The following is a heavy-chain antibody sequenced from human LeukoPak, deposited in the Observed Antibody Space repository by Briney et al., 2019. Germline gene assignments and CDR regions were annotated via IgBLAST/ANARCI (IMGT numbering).Heavy chain of an antibody. CDR1: GFTFSSYW. CDR2: IKQDGSEK. V-gene: IGHV3-7*01. CDR3: AREGAGGRYFDWLLYFDY. J-gene: IGHJ4*02. Sequence: GGPLRLSCAASGFTFSSYWMTWVRQAPGKGLEWVANIKQDGSEKYYVDSVKGRFTISRDNAKNSLYLQMNSLRAEDTAVYYCAREGAGGRYFDWLLYFDYWGQGTLVTVSS. D-gene: IGHD3-9*01.